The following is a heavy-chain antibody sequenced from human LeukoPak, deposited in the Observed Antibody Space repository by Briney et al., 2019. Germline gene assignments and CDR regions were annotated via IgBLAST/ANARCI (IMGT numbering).Heavy chain of an antibody. J-gene: IGHJ4*02. CDR3: ARGPFSSSWSEFDY. CDR1: GFTFSDYS. Sequence: GGSLTLSCAASGFTFSDYSLNRVRQAPGKGLEWVSCISGDIRYIYYADSLKGRSTISRDNAQNSLYLHMNNLRAEDTAVYYCARGPFSSSWSEFDYWGQGTLVTVSS. CDR2: ISGDIRYI. V-gene: IGHV3-21*06. D-gene: IGHD6-13*01.